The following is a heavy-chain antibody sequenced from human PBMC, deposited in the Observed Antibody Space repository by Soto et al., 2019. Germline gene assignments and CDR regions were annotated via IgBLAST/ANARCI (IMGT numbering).Heavy chain of an antibody. Sequence: SVKVSCKASGGTFSSYAISWVRQAPGQGLEWMGGIIPIFGTANYAQKFQGRVTITADESTSTAYMELSSLRSEDTAVYYCARGRIVGATYYYGMDVWGQGTTVTVSS. CDR1: GGTFSSYA. CDR3: ARGRIVGATYYYGMDV. J-gene: IGHJ6*02. V-gene: IGHV1-69*13. D-gene: IGHD1-26*01. CDR2: IIPIFGTA.